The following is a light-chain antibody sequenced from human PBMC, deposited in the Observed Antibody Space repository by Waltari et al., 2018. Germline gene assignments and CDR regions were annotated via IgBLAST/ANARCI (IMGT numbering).Light chain of an antibody. CDR3: NSRDATTNEVV. V-gene: IGLV3-19*01. CDR1: FLTPST. J-gene: IGLJ2*01. Sequence: SSELTQDPAVSVALGQTVRITCHGDFLTPSTSNWYHQRPGQAPTLVIFSGSDRPSGIPVRISGSMSGDTASLTITGAQAEDDGYYYCNSRDATTNEVVFGGGTRLTVL. CDR2: SGS.